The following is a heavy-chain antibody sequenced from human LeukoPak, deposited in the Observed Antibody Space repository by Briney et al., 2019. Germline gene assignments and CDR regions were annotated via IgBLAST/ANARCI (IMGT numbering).Heavy chain of an antibody. CDR1: GFTFSSYE. J-gene: IGHJ4*02. CDR2: ISSSGNTI. V-gene: IGHV3-48*03. CDR3: ARNQIQRIAVAGMDY. Sequence: GGSLRLSCAASGFTFSSYEMNWVRQAPGKGLEWVSYISSSGNTIYYADSVKGRFTISRDNAKNPLYLQMNSLRAEDTAVYYCARNQIQRIAVAGMDYWGQGTLVTVSS. D-gene: IGHD6-19*01.